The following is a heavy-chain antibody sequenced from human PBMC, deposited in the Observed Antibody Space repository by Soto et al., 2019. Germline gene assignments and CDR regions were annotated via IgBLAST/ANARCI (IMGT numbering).Heavy chain of an antibody. J-gene: IGHJ4*02. CDR3: AKDLDAYGDSWPADC. D-gene: IGHD6-13*01. Sequence: QVQLVESGGGVVQPGRSLRLSCAASGFTFSLFDMHWVRQAPGKGLEWVALISHAGNNKYYVDSVKGRFTISRDNSKNTLYQQMNSLRPEDTAVYYCAKDLDAYGDSWPADCWGQGTLVTVSS. CDR2: ISHAGNNK. CDR1: GFTFSLFD. V-gene: IGHV3-30*18.